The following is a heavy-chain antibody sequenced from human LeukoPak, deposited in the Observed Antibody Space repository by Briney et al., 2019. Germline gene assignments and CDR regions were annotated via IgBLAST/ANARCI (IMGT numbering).Heavy chain of an antibody. CDR2: ISSSGSTI. CDR3: ARAPSDHYGDPTVFDY. D-gene: IGHD4-17*01. V-gene: IGHV3-11*01. CDR1: GFTFSDYY. Sequence: PGGSLRLSCAASGFTFSDYYMSWIRQAPGKGLEWVSYISSSGSTIYYADSVKGRFTISRDNAKNSLYLQMNSLRAEDTAVYYCARAPSDHYGDPTVFDYWGQGTLVTVSS. J-gene: IGHJ4*02.